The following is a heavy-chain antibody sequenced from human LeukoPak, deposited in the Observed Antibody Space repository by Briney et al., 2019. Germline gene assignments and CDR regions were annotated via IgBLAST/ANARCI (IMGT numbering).Heavy chain of an antibody. V-gene: IGHV1-8*01. D-gene: IGHD4-17*01. J-gene: IGHJ4*02. CDR1: GYTFTSYG. Sequence: ASVKLSCKASGYTFTSYGMNWVREATGQGLEWMGWMNPNSCNTGYAQKFQGRVTMTRNTSISTAYMELSSLRSEDTAVYYCARARYGDFDYWGQGTLVTVSS. CDR2: MNPNSCNT. CDR3: ARARYGDFDY.